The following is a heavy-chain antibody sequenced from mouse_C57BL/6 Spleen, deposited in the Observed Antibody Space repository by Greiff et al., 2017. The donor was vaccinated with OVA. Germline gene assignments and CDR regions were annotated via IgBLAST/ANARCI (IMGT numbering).Heavy chain of an antibody. CDR1: GYAFSSSW. Sequence: VKVVESGPELVKPGASVKISCKASGYAFSSSWMNWVKQRPGKGLEWIGRIYPGDGDTNYNGKFKGKATLTADKSSSTAYMQLSSLTSEDSAVYFCARGLRLPFYYAMDYWGQGTSVTVSS. V-gene: IGHV1-82*01. CDR2: IYPGDGDT. J-gene: IGHJ4*01. CDR3: ARGLRLPFYYAMDY. D-gene: IGHD3-2*02.